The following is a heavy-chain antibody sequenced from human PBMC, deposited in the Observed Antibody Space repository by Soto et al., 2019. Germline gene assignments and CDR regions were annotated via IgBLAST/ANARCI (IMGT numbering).Heavy chain of an antibody. V-gene: IGHV1-69*06. CDR3: ARVETTAWEYYYDSSGYPALDAVDS. CDR1: GGTYRSDD. J-gene: IGHJ3*02. Sequence: SVDASCEPCGGTYRSDDSSCVRHDPGTALESMXGIIPIFGTANYAQKFQGRVTITADKSTSTAYMELSSLRSEDTAVYYCARVETTAWEYYYDSSGYPALDAVDSWGQGTTVTVS. CDR2: IIPIFGTA. D-gene: IGHD3-22*01.